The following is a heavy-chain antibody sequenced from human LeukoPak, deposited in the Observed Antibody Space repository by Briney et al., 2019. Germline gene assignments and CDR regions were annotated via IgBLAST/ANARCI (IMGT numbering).Heavy chain of an antibody. CDR3: ARGEGYDFWSGYYTDY. V-gene: IGHV3-11*04. Sequence: GGSLRLSCAASGFTFSDYYMSWIRQAPGKGLEWASYISSSGSTIYYADSVKGRFTISRDNAKNSLYLQMNSLRAEDTAVYYCARGEGYDFWSGYYTDYWGQGTLVTVSS. J-gene: IGHJ4*02. D-gene: IGHD3-3*01. CDR1: GFTFSDYY. CDR2: ISSSGSTI.